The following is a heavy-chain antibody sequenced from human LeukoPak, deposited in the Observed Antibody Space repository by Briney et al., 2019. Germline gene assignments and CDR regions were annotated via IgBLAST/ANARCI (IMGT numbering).Heavy chain of an antibody. Sequence: ASVKVSCKVSGYTFTDYYMHWVQQAPGKGLEWMGLVDPEDGETIYAEKFQGRVTITADTSTDTTYMKLSSLRSEDTVVYYCAPPIEGYWGQGTLVTVSS. CDR1: GYTFTDYY. D-gene: IGHD3-16*02. CDR2: VDPEDGET. CDR3: APPIEGY. V-gene: IGHV1-69-2*01. J-gene: IGHJ4*02.